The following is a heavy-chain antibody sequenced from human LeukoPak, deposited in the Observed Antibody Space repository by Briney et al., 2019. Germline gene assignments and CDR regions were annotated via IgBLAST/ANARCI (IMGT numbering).Heavy chain of an antibody. CDR3: ARDQRSYYYNY. CDR1: GFSFSSYN. V-gene: IGHV3-48*04. J-gene: IGHJ4*02. Sequence: TGGSLRLSCAASGFSFSSYNMNWVSQAPGKGLEWVSYISSDTNTIYYADSVRGRFTISRDNAKMSLYLQMNSLRADDTAVYYCARDQRSYYYNYWGQGTLVTVSS. CDR2: ISSDTNTI. D-gene: IGHD3-10*01.